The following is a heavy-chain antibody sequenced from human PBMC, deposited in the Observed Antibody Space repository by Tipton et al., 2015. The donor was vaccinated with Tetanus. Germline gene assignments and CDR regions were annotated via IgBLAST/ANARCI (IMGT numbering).Heavy chain of an antibody. D-gene: IGHD3-9*01. CDR2: IYYSGST. CDR3: ARVIYDILTGYHIDY. V-gene: IGHV4-59*01. CDR1: VGAIIDSY. J-gene: IGHJ4*02. Sequence: TLSLTCTVSVGAIIDSYWGWIRQSPGKGLEWIGYIYYSGSTNYNPSLKSRVTISVDTSKNQFSLKLSSVTAADTAVYYCARVIYDILTGYHIDYWGQGTLVTVSS.